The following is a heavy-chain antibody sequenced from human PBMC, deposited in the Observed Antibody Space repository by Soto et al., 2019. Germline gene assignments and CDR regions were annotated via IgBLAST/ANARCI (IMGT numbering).Heavy chain of an antibody. V-gene: IGHV4-59*08. J-gene: IGHJ4*02. D-gene: IGHD4-17*01. CDR3: ATHPPYGPLDH. CDR1: GGSISSYY. Sequence: PSETLSLTCTVSGGSISSYYWSWIRQPPGKGLEWIGYIYYSESTNYNPSLKSRVTISVDTSKNQFSLRLTSVTAADTAVYYCATHPPYGPLDHWGQGTLVTVSS. CDR2: IYYSEST.